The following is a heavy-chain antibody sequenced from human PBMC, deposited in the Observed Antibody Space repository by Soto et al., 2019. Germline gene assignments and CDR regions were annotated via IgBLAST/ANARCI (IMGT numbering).Heavy chain of an antibody. Sequence: EVQLVESGGGVVPPGGSLRLSCAASGFTLSGYWMHWVRQAPGKGLMWVSRINGDGRTTNYADSVKGRFTISRENAKNTLYLEMNSLRAEDTAVYYCARAAYGEYWFDPWGQGTLVTVSS. J-gene: IGHJ5*02. CDR3: ARAAYGEYWFDP. D-gene: IGHD4-17*01. CDR1: GFTLSGYW. V-gene: IGHV3-74*01. CDR2: INGDGRTT.